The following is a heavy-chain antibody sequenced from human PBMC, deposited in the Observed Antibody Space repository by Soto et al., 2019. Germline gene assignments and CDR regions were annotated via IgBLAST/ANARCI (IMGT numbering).Heavy chain of an antibody. Sequence: SETLSLTCAVYGGSFSGYYWSWIRQPPGKGLEWIGEINHSGSTNYNPSLKSRVTISVDTSKNQFSLKLSSVTSADTAVYYCARRYSSGWYHFDYWGQGTLVTVSS. CDR3: ARRYSSGWYHFDY. D-gene: IGHD6-19*01. V-gene: IGHV4-34*01. CDR1: GGSFSGYY. CDR2: INHSGST. J-gene: IGHJ4*02.